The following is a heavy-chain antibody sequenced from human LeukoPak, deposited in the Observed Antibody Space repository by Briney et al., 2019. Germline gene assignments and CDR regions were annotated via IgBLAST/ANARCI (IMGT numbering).Heavy chain of an antibody. Sequence: PSETLSLTCAVYGGSFSGYYWSWIRQPPGKGLEWIGEINHSGSTNYNPSLKSRVTISVDTFKNQFSLKLSSVTAADTAVYYCARGRYSSSWYYYYGMDVWGKGTTVTVSS. CDR3: ARGRYSSSWYYYYGMDV. J-gene: IGHJ6*04. CDR2: INHSGST. D-gene: IGHD6-13*01. CDR1: GGSFSGYY. V-gene: IGHV4-34*01.